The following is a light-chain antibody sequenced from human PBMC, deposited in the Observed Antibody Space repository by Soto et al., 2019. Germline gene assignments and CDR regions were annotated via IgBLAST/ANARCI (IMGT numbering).Light chain of an antibody. CDR2: RAS. V-gene: IGKV1-5*03. CDR1: QNINTW. CDR3: QQYSSDST. Sequence: IQMTQSPSTLSASVGDRVTITCRASQNINTWLAWYQQKPGKAPRILLYRASSLENGVPSRFGGRGSGTQFIFTISSLQPDDSATYYCQQYSSDSTFGQGTKVEIK. J-gene: IGKJ1*01.